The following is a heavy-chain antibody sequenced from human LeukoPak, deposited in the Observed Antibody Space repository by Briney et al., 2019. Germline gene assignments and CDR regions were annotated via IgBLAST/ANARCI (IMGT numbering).Heavy chain of an antibody. J-gene: IGHJ4*02. V-gene: IGHV3-23*01. Sequence: GGSLRLSCAASGFTFSSYAMSWVRQAPGEGLEWVSAISGSGGSTYYADSVKGRFTISRDNSKNTLYLQMNSLRAEDTAVYYCAKDLTTYYYDSSGYYYHYWGQGTLVTVSP. D-gene: IGHD3-22*01. CDR3: AKDLTTYYYDSSGYYYHY. CDR1: GFTFSSYA. CDR2: ISGSGGST.